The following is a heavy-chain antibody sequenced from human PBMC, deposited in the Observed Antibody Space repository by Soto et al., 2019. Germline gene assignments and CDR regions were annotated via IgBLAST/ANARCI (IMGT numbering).Heavy chain of an antibody. J-gene: IGHJ4*02. CDR2: IIPLYGTV. CDR1: GGTFNSYG. Sequence: QAHLAQSGAEVKKPGSSVTVSCKASGGTFNSYGISWVRQAPGQGLDWMGVIIPLYGTVNYAQKFQGRVSITADKSTSTAYMDLNSLRSDDMAVYYCARVRVIRGVIPSHFGLWGQGTQVTVSS. V-gene: IGHV1-69*06. CDR3: ARVRVIRGVIPSHFGL. D-gene: IGHD3-10*01.